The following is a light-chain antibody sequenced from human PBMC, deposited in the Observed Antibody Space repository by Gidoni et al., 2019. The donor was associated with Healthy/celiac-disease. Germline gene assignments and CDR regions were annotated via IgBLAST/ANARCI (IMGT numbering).Light chain of an antibody. J-gene: IGKJ4*01. CDR1: QSVSSY. V-gene: IGKV3-11*01. CDR2: DAS. Sequence: EIVLTQSPATLSLPPGERATLSCRASQSVSSYLAWYQQKPGQAPRLLIYDASNRATGIPARFSGSGSGTDFTLTISSLEPEDFAVYYCQQRSNWPPGLTFGGXTKVEIK. CDR3: QQRSNWPPGLT.